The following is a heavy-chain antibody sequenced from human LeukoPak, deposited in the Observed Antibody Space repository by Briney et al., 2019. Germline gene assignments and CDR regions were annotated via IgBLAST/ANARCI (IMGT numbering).Heavy chain of an antibody. CDR2: IYYSGST. Sequence: SETLSLTCTVSGGSIRSGGYYWSWIRQHPGKGLEWIGYIYYSGSTYYNPSLKSRVTISVDTSKNQFSLKLSSVTAADTAVYYCARDRYTVVSWYFDLWGRGTLVTVSS. CDR3: ARDRYTVVSWYFDL. J-gene: IGHJ2*01. D-gene: IGHD4-23*01. CDR1: GGSIRSGGYY. V-gene: IGHV4-31*03.